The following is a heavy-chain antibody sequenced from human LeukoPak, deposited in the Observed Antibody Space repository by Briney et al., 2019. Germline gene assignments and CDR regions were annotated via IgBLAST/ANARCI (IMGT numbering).Heavy chain of an antibody. CDR1: GFTFSSYS. J-gene: IGHJ4*02. Sequence: SGGSLRLSCAASGFTFSSYSMNWFRQAPGKGLEWVSSISSSSSYIYYADSVKGRFTISRDNAKNSLYLQMNSLRAEDTAVYYCARDGFKVPSPPDYWGQGTLVTVSS. V-gene: IGHV3-21*01. D-gene: IGHD3-10*01. CDR3: ARDGFKVPSPPDY. CDR2: ISSSSSYI.